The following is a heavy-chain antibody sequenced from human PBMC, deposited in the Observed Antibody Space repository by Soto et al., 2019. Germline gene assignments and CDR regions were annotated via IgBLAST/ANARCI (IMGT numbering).Heavy chain of an antibody. D-gene: IGHD2-2*01. Sequence: SETLSLTCAVYGGSFSGYYWSWIRQPPGKGLEWIGEINHSGSTNYNPSLKSRVTISVDTSKNQFSLKLSSVTAADTVVYYCARNPRIVVVPAALVFYYYGMDVWGQGTTVTVSS. CDR2: INHSGST. V-gene: IGHV4-34*01. CDR1: GGSFSGYY. CDR3: ARNPRIVVVPAALVFYYYGMDV. J-gene: IGHJ6*02.